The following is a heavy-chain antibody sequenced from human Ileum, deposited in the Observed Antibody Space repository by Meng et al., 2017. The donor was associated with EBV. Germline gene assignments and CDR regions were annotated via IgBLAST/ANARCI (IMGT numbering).Heavy chain of an antibody. CDR1: GDSISSNNW. CDR3: ARGSDYVWGI. D-gene: IGHD3-16*01. Sequence: QVQLQDSGPGLGKPSGTLSLTCAVSGDSISSNNWWSWVRQSPGKGLEWIAEIHHSGTTTYNPSLKSRVTISVDKSENHFSLKLTSVTAADTAVYYCARGSDYVWGIWGQGTLVTVSS. CDR2: IHHSGTT. V-gene: IGHV4-4*02. J-gene: IGHJ4*02.